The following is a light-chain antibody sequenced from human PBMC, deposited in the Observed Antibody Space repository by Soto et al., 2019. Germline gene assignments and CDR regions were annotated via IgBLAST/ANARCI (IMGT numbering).Light chain of an antibody. V-gene: IGKV1-39*01. J-gene: IGKJ1*01. CDR3: QQSYSTPPWT. CDR1: QSISRY. Sequence: DIQMTQSPSSLSASVGDRVTITCRASQSISRYLNWYQQKPGKAPKLLIYAASSLQSGVPSRFSGSGSGTEFTLTISSLQPEDFATYYCQQSYSTPPWTFSQGTKVEIK. CDR2: AAS.